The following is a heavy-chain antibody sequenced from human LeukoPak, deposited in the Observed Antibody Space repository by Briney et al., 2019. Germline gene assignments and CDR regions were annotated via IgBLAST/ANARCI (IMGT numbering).Heavy chain of an antibody. CDR2: INPDSGAT. CDR3: ARSEMADY. V-gene: IGHV1-2*02. J-gene: IGHJ4*02. Sequence: ASVKVSCKSSGYTFTGYYMHWVRQAPGQGLEWMGWINPDSGATNYAQRFQGRVTMTRDTSISTAYMELSRLRSDDTALYYCARSEMADYWGQGTLVTVSS. CDR1: GYTFTGYY. D-gene: IGHD1-14*01.